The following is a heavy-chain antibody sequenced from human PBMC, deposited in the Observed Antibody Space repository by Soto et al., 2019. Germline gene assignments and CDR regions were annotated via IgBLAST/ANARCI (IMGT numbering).Heavy chain of an antibody. CDR1: GFSFSNWW. D-gene: IGHD6-13*01. J-gene: IGHJ4*02. V-gene: IGHV3-74*01. CDR2: ITGDGSRT. CDR3: AKDLHDAAADY. Sequence: DVQLVESGGGVFQPGGSLRLSCAASGFSFSNWWMHWVRQAPGQGLVWVSRITGDGSRTNYADSVKGRFTVSRDNAKNTVYLQVNSLRVEDTAVYYCAKDLHDAAADYWGQGTLVTVSS.